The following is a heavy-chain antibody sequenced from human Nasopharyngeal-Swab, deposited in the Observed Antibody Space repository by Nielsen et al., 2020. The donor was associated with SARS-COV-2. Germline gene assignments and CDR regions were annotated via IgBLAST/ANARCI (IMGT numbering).Heavy chain of an antibody. V-gene: IGHV1-18*01. Sequence: ASVKVSCKASGYTFTSYGISWVRQAPGQGLEWMGWISAYNGNTNYAQKLQGRVTMTTDTSTSTAYMELRSLGSDDTAVYYCARHYDFWSGYLPYYLDYWGQGTLVTVSS. CDR1: GYTFTSYG. J-gene: IGHJ4*02. CDR2: ISAYNGNT. D-gene: IGHD3-3*01. CDR3: ARHYDFWSGYLPYYLDY.